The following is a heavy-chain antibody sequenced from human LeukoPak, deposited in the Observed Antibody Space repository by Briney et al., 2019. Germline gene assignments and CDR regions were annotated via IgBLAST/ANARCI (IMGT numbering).Heavy chain of an antibody. CDR3: AREWTAVGDYYYYYMDV. CDR1: GYIFTSYG. J-gene: IGHJ6*03. CDR2: ISAYNGNT. V-gene: IGHV1-18*01. D-gene: IGHD6-19*01. Sequence: GASVKVSCRASGYIFTSYGISWVRQAPGQGLEWMGWISAYNGNTNYAQKLQGRVTMTTDTSTSTAYMELRSLRSDDTAVYYCAREWTAVGDYYYYYMDVWGKGTTVTVSS.